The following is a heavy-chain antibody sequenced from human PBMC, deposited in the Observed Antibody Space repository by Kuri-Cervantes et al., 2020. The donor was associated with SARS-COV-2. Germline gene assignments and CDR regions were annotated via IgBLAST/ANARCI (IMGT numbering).Heavy chain of an antibody. CDR2: IIPIFGTA. CDR3: ARATGPPGYFDY. Sequence: SVKVSCKASGGTFSSYAISWVRQATGQGLEWMGGIIPIFGTANYAQKFQGRVTITTDESTSTAYMELSSLRSENTAVYYCARATGPPGYFDYWGQGTLVTVSS. V-gene: IGHV1-69*05. CDR1: GGTFSSYA. J-gene: IGHJ4*02.